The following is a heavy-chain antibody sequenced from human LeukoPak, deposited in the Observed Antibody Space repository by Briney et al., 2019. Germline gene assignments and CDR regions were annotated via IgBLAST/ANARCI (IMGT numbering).Heavy chain of an antibody. V-gene: IGHV3-30*02. CDR2: IRYDGSNK. CDR1: GFTFSSYG. J-gene: IGHJ6*03. Sequence: GGSLRLSCAASGFTFSSYGMHWVRQAPGKGLEWVAFIRYDGSNKYYADSVKGRFTISRDNSKNTLYLQMSSLRAEDTAVYYCARDVSTQLLWFGELFGNYYYYYMDVWGKGTTVTISS. CDR3: ARDVSTQLLWFGELFGNYYYYYMDV. D-gene: IGHD3-10*01.